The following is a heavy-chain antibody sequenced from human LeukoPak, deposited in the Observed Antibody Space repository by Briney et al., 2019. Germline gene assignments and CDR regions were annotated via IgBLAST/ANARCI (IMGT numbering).Heavy chain of an antibody. CDR2: IKQDGSEK. CDR3: ARDFGY. J-gene: IGHJ4*02. CDR1: GFTFSSYW. V-gene: IGHV3-7*01. Sequence: GGSLRLSCAGSGFTFSSYWMSWVRQAPGKGLEWVANIKQDGSEKYYVDSVKGRFTISRDNAKNSLYLQMNSLRAEDTAVYYCARDFGYWGQGTLVTVSS.